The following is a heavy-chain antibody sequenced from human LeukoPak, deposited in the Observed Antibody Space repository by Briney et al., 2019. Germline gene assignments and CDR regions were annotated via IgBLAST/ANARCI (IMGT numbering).Heavy chain of an antibody. CDR2: ISAYNGNR. CDR3: ARDSSAMVRNYFDY. CDR1: GYTFTSYA. Sequence: ASVKVSCKASGYTFTSYAISWVRQAPGQEVEWMGWISAYNGNRNYPQKLQGRVTMTTDTSTSTAYMELRSLRSDDTAVYYCARDSSAMVRNYFDYWGQGTLVTVSS. V-gene: IGHV1-18*01. J-gene: IGHJ4*02. D-gene: IGHD3-10*01.